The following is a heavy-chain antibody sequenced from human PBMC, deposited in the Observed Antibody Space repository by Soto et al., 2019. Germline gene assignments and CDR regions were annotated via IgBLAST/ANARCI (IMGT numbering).Heavy chain of an antibody. D-gene: IGHD3-10*01. CDR3: ARGIPGHYGFDI. CDR1: GFSFSSHW. J-gene: IGHJ3*02. V-gene: IGHV3-74*01. CDR2: MKGDGSTA. Sequence: EAQLLESGGGFVQPGGSLRLSCAGSGFSFSSHWMHWVRQAPGKGLVWVSRMKGDGSTANYADSVKGRLTISRDNARNTVYLQMNSLRVDVTAVYYCARGIPGHYGFDIWGQGTMVTVSS.